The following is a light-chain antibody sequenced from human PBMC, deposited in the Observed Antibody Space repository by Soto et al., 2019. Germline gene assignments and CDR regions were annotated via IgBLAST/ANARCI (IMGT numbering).Light chain of an antibody. CDR1: QSVSSSY. J-gene: IGKJ1*01. V-gene: IGKV3-20*01. CDR2: GAS. CDR3: QQYGSSPRT. Sequence: EIVLTQSPGALSLSPGERATLSCGASQSVSSSYLAWYQQKPGQAPRLLIYGASTRATGIPDRFSGSGSGKDVTLTISSLEPEDFAVYYCQQYGSSPRTFGQGTKVELK.